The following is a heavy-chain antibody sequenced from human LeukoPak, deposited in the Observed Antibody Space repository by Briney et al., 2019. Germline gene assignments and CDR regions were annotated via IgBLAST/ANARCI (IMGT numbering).Heavy chain of an antibody. CDR3: GKGGLPDIVVVIAAPPAY. V-gene: IGHV3-23*01. CDR1: GFTFSNHA. CDR2: ISGSGTNI. J-gene: IGHJ4*02. D-gene: IGHD2-15*01. Sequence: PGGSLRLSCAGSGFTFSNHAMSWVRQAPGQGLEWVSAISGSGTNIYYAASVKGRFTISRDNSKNTLYLQMSSLRAEDTAIYFCGKGGLPDIVVVIAAPPAYWGQGTLVTVSS.